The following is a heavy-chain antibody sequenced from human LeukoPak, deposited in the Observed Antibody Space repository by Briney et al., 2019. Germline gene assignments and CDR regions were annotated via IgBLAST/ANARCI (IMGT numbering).Heavy chain of an antibody. J-gene: IGHJ4*02. V-gene: IGHV3-30*18. D-gene: IGHD6-19*01. CDR1: GFTFSSYA. Sequence: GGSLRLSCAASGFTFSSYAMHWVRQAPGKGLEWVAVISYDGSNKYYADSVKGRFTISRDNSKNTLYLQMNSLRAEDTAVYYCAKIYSSGWQDFDYWGQGTLVTVSS. CDR2: ISYDGSNK. CDR3: AKIYSSGWQDFDY.